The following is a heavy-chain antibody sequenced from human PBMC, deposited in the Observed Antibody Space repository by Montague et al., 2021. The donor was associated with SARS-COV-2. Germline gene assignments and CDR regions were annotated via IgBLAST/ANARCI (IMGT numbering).Heavy chain of an antibody. CDR1: GGSISSYY. V-gene: IGHV4-59*01. Sequence: SETLSLTCTVSGGSISSYYWSWIRQPPGKGLEWIGYIYYSGSTNXNPSLTSRVTISVDTSKNQFSLKLSSVTAADTAVYYCARAFPRWLQFDPYFDYWGQGTLVTVSS. J-gene: IGHJ4*02. CDR2: IYYSGST. D-gene: IGHD5-24*01. CDR3: ARAFPRWLQFDPYFDY.